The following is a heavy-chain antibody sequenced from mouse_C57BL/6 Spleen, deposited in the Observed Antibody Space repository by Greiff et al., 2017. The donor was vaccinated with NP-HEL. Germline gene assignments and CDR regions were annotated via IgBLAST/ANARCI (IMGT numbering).Heavy chain of an antibody. CDR2: ISSGGDYI. CDR3: TRDLSHYYGSLSWFAY. Sequence: EVKLMESGEGLVKPGGSLKLSCAASGFTFSSYAMSWVRQTPEKRLEWVAYISSGGDYIYYADTVKGRFTISRDNARNTLYLQMSSLKSEDTAMYYCTRDLSHYYGSLSWFAYWGQGTLVTVSA. CDR1: GFTFSSYA. V-gene: IGHV5-9-1*02. D-gene: IGHD1-1*01. J-gene: IGHJ3*01.